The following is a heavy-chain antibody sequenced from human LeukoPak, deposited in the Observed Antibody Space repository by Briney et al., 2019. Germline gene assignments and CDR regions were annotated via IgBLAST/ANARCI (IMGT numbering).Heavy chain of an antibody. V-gene: IGHV4-4*02. CDR1: GGSISSSNW. D-gene: IGHD3-22*01. CDR2: IYHSGST. Sequence: PSETLSLTCAVSGGSISSSNWWSWVRQPPGKGLEWIGEIYHSGSTNYNPSLKSRVTISVDKSKNQFSLKLSSVTAADTAVYYCARDKGYYYDSSGREIDYWGQGTLVTVSS. CDR3: ARDKGYYYDSSGREIDY. J-gene: IGHJ4*02.